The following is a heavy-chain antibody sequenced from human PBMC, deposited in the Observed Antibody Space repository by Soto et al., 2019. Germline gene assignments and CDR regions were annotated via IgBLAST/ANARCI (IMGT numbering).Heavy chain of an antibody. V-gene: IGHV4-59*08. CDR1: GGSISSYY. Sequence: QVQLQESGPGLVKPSETLSLTCTVSGGSISSYYWSWIRQPPGKGLEWIGYIYYSGSTNYNPSLKSRGTPSVDTSETQSSLKVTSAPAAEAAAYYCARRIGTGFHYWGPGTLVTVSS. J-gene: IGHJ4*02. CDR2: IYYSGST. CDR3: ARRIGTGFHY. D-gene: IGHD3-9*01.